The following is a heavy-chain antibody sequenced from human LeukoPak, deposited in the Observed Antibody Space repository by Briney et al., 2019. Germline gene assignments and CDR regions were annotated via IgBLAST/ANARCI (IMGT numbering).Heavy chain of an antibody. CDR1: GGSMSGYY. CDR2: IYYRGDT. V-gene: IGHV4-59*01. J-gene: IGHJ6*03. Sequence: SETLSLTCSVSGGSMSGYYWSWIRQPPGQGLEWIGFIYYRGDTKYNPSLKSRVTILVDTSKNQFSLKLSSVTAADTAVYYCARAGSSSWPHYYYYMDVWGKGTTVTISS. D-gene: IGHD6-13*01. CDR3: ARAGSSSWPHYYYYMDV.